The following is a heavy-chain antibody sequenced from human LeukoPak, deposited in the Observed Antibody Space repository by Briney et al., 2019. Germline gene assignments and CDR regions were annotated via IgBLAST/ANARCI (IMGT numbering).Heavy chain of an antibody. V-gene: IGHV3-33*01. Sequence: GGSLRLSCAASGFTFSSYGMHWVRQAPGKGLEWVAVIWYDGSNKYYADSVKGRFTISRDNSKNTLYLQMNSLRAEDTAVYYCARDALGVVILSYYMDVWGKGTTVTVSS. CDR3: ARDALGVVILSYYMDV. CDR2: IWYDGSNK. CDR1: GFTFSSYG. J-gene: IGHJ6*03. D-gene: IGHD3-3*01.